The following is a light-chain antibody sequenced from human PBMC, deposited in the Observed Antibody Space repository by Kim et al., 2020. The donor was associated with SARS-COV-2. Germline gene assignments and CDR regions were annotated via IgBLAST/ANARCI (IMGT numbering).Light chain of an antibody. V-gene: IGLV2-14*03. CDR1: SSDVGGYNC. Sequence: QSALTQPASVSGSPGQSITISCTGTSSDVGGYNCVSWYQQHPGKAPKLMIHDVSNRPSGISTRFSGSKSGNTASLTIFGLQAEDEADYYCSSYTSSTTLVFGGGTKVTVL. CDR2: DVS. J-gene: IGLJ3*02. CDR3: SSYTSSTTLV.